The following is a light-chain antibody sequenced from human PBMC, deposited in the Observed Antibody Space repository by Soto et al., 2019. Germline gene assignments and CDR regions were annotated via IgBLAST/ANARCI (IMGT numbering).Light chain of an antibody. Sequence: DIQMTQSPSSLSASVGDIVTITCGASQSIRIYLNWYQQKPGKAPELMIFAAYSLQSGVPSTFSGSGSGTDFTLTISSLQPEDFATYYCQQSGDTPPWTFGQGTKVDIK. J-gene: IGKJ1*01. CDR1: QSIRIY. V-gene: IGKV1-39*01. CDR2: AAY. CDR3: QQSGDTPPWT.